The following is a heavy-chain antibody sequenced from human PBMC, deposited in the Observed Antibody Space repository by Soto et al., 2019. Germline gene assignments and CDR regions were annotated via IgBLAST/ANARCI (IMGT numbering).Heavy chain of an antibody. D-gene: IGHD1-26*01. CDR3: ASWGSGSFPYYYYYYGMDV. CDR1: GGSIISSSYC. CDR2: IYYSGST. J-gene: IGHJ6*02. Sequence: SETLSLTCTVSGGSIISSSYCWFWIRQPPGKGLEWIGSIYYSGSTYYNPSLKSRVTISVDTSKNQFSLKLSSVTAADTAVYYCASWGSGSFPYYYYYYGMDVWGQGTTVTVSS. V-gene: IGHV4-39*01.